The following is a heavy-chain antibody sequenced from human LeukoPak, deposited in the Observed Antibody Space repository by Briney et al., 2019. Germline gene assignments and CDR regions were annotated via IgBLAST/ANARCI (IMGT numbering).Heavy chain of an antibody. CDR2: IKQDGSEK. J-gene: IGHJ4*02. Sequence: GGSLRLSCAASGFTFSSYWMSWVRQAPGKGLEWVANIKQDGSEKYYVDSVKGRFTISRDNAKNSLYLQMNSLRAEDTAVYYCARVPSRLRYFDWLLDGFYFDYWGQGTLVTVSS. CDR1: GFTFSSYW. D-gene: IGHD3-9*01. CDR3: ARVPSRLRYFDWLLDGFYFDY. V-gene: IGHV3-7*01.